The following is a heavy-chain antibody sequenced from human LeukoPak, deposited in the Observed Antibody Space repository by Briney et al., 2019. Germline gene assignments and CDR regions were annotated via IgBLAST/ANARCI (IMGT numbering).Heavy chain of an antibody. CDR1: GFTFSTYD. CDR3: ARENSGANIAELDY. Sequence: GGSLRLSCAASGFTFSTYDMHWVRQAPGKGLEWVSAIDTAGVTYYPDSVKGRFSNSRENARNSLYLQMNSLRAGDTAVYFCARENSGANIAELDYWGQGTLVTVSS. CDR2: IDTAGVT. D-gene: IGHD4-23*01. V-gene: IGHV3-13*04. J-gene: IGHJ4*02.